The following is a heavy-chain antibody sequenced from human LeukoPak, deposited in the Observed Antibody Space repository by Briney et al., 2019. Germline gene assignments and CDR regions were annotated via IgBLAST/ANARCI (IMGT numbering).Heavy chain of an antibody. CDR3: ATERPDSRVLDY. J-gene: IGHJ4*02. D-gene: IGHD3-10*01. CDR1: GFTFSHSA. V-gene: IGHV3-21*01. Sequence: GGSLRLSCAASGFTFSHSAMSWVRQAPGKGLEWISTISGSGSDTNYADSVRGRFTISRDNAKSSLYLQMNSLRAEDTAVYYCATERPDSRVLDYWGQGLVVTVSS. CDR2: ISGSGSDT.